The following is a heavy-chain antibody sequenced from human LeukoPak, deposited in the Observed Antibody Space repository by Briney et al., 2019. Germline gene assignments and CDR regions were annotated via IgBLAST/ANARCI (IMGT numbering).Heavy chain of an antibody. V-gene: IGHV1-2*02. CDR3: ARGGLGNYDILTGNYKYYFYMDV. CDR2: INPNSGGT. Sequence: ASVKVSCKASGYTFTGYYMHWVRQAPGQGLEWMGWINPNSGGTNYAQKFQGRDTMTRDTSISTAYMELSRLRSDDTAVYFCARGGLGNYDILTGNYKYYFYMDVWGEGTTVTVSS. D-gene: IGHD3-9*01. CDR1: GYTFTGYY. J-gene: IGHJ6*03.